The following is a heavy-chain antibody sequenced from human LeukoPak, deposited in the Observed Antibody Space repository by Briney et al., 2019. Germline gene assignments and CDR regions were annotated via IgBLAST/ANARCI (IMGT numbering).Heavy chain of an antibody. CDR2: INGDGTST. CDR3: ARDRSQNMVRGPIQH. J-gene: IGHJ1*01. D-gene: IGHD3-10*01. Sequence: GGSLRLSCAASGFTFSSYWMHWVRQAPGKGLVWVSRINGDGTSTDYADSVKGRFTISRDNAKNTLYLQMNSLRAEDTAVYYCARDRSQNMVRGPIQHWGQGTLVTVSS. CDR1: GFTFSSYW. V-gene: IGHV3-74*01.